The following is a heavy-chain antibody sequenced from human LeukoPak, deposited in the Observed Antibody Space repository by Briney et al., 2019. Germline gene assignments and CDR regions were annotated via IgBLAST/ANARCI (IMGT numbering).Heavy chain of an antibody. V-gene: IGHV3-66*03. J-gene: IGHJ5*02. D-gene: IGHD3-22*01. CDR2: IYSRGST. CDR1: GFTVSNNH. CDR3: ARDYYGP. Sequence: PGGSLRLSCAASGFTVSNNHMRWVRQAPGKGLEWVSSIYSRGSTSYVDSVKGRFTISRDNSKNTLFLQMNSLRVEDTAVYYCARDYYGPWGQGTLVTVSS.